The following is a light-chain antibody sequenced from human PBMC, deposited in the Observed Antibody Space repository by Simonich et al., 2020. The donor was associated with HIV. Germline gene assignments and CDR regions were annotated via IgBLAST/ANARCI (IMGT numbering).Light chain of an antibody. Sequence: DIVMTQSPNSLAVSLGERATINCKSSQSLLYSSNNKNYLAWYQQKPGQPPKLLIYWSSTRESGVPDRFVGSGSGTDFTLTISSLQAEDVAIYYCQQYYGAPITFGQGTRLEIK. J-gene: IGKJ5*01. CDR2: WSS. CDR3: QQYYGAPIT. CDR1: QSLLYSSNNKNY. V-gene: IGKV4-1*01.